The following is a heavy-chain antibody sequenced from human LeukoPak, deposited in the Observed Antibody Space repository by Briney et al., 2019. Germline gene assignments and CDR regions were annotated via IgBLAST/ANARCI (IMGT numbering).Heavy chain of an antibody. V-gene: IGHV3-7*03. CDR1: GFTFSSYW. CDR3: AKDSGYDLLSDY. CDR2: IKQDGSEK. D-gene: IGHD5-12*01. Sequence: AGGSLRLSCAASGFTFSSYWMSWVRQAPGKGLEGVANIKQDGSEKYYVDSVKGRFTISRDNAKNSLYLQMNSLRAEDTAVYYCAKDSGYDLLSDYWGQGTLVTVSS. J-gene: IGHJ4*02.